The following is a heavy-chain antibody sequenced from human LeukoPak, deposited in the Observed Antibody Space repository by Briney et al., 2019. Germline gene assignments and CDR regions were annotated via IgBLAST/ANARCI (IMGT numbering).Heavy chain of an antibody. Sequence: GRSLRLSCAASGFAFNSFAMHWVRQAPGKGLEWVAVISFDGTIIYYADSVKGRFTISRDNSNNTLYLQMNSLRAEDTALYYCASRAPSTLLAYWGQGTLATVSS. CDR3: ASRAPSTLLAY. D-gene: IGHD3-16*01. CDR2: ISFDGTII. CDR1: GFAFNSFA. V-gene: IGHV3-30-3*01. J-gene: IGHJ4*02.